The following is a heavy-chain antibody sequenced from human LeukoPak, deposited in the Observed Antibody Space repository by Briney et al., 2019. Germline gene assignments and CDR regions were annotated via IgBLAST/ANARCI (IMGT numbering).Heavy chain of an antibody. J-gene: IGHJ5*02. CDR3: ARACQCPSGLSSWFDR. V-gene: IGHV3-23*01. CDR2: LSGSGDGQ. CDR1: GFTFSSHG. D-gene: IGHD1-14*01. Sequence: GGSLRLSCTASGFTFSSHGMSWVRQAPGKGLEWVSSLSGSGDGQFYADSVKGRFTISRDISKNISYLQMNSLRAEDTAIYYCARACQCPSGLSSWFDRRGQGTLVAVSS.